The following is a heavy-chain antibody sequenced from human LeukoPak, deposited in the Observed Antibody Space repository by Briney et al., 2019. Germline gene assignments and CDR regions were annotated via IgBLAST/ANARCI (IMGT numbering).Heavy chain of an antibody. D-gene: IGHD3-22*01. J-gene: IGHJ6*03. CDR1: GFTFSSYW. CDR3: ARDSVGYDSSGYYYVDYYYYMDV. Sequence: PGGSLRLSCAASGFTFSSYWMSWVRQAPGKGLEWVANIKQDGSEKYYVDSVKGRFTISRDNAKNSLYLQMNSLRAEDTAVYYCARDSVGYDSSGYYYVDYYYYMDVWGKGTTVTISS. V-gene: IGHV3-7*01. CDR2: IKQDGSEK.